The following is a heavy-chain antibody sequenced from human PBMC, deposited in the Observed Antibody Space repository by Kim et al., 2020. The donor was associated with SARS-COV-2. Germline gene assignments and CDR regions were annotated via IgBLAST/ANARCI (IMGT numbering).Heavy chain of an antibody. V-gene: IGHV1-2*02. J-gene: IGHJ4*02. Sequence: TNYAQKLQGRVTMTRDTSISTAYMELSRLRSDDTAVYYCARGYSSGYFDYWGQGTLVTVSS. D-gene: IGHD6-19*01. CDR2: T. CDR3: ARGYSSGYFDY.